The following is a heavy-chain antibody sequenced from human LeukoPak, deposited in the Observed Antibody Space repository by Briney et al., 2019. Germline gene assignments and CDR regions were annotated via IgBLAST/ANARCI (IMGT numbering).Heavy chain of an antibody. J-gene: IGHJ6*02. CDR3: AKFSGIWHYFPMDV. V-gene: IGHV3-23*01. CDR2: ISDSGAST. D-gene: IGHD3-10*01. CDR1: GVTFSAYA. Sequence: LSGGSLRLSCGASGVTFSAYAMSWVRQAPGKGLEWVSAISDSGASTYYADSVKGRFTISREHSTNTVFLQMSSLRADDTAVYYCAKFSGIWHYFPMDVWGQGTTVTASS.